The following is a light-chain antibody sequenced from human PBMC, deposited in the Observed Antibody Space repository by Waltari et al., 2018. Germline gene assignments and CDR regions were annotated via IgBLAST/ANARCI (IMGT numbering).Light chain of an antibody. CDR3: QHYVRLPAT. J-gene: IGKJ1*01. Sequence: EIVLTQSPGSLSSSPGESVTLSCRASQGVSRALAWYQQKPGQAPRLLIFGASNRATGIPDRFSGSGSETDFSLTISRLEPEDFAVYYCQHYVRLPATFGRGTKVEIK. CDR1: QGVSRA. CDR2: GAS. V-gene: IGKV3-20*01.